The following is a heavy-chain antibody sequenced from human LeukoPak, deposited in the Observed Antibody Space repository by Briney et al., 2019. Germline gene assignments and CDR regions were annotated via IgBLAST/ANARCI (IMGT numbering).Heavy chain of an antibody. Sequence: ASVKVSCKASGYTFTSYDINWVRQATGQGLEWMGWMNPNSGNTGYAQKFQGRVTMTRNTSISTAYMELSSLRSEDTAVYYCARFLGYCSGGSCYSKSYYYYYGTDVWGQGTTVTVSS. CDR1: GYTFTSYD. CDR2: MNPNSGNT. CDR3: ARFLGYCSGGSCYSKSYYYYYGTDV. J-gene: IGHJ6*02. D-gene: IGHD2-15*01. V-gene: IGHV1-8*01.